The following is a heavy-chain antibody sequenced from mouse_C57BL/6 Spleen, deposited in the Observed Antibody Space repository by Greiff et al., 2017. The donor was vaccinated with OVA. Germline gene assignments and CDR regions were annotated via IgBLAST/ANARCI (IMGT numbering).Heavy chain of an antibody. V-gene: IGHV3-8*01. CDR1: GYSITSDY. Sequence: EVKVVESGPGLAKPSQTLSLTCSVTGYSITSDYWNWIRKFPGNKLEYMGYISYSGSTYYNPSLKSRISITRDTSKNQYYLQLNSVTTEDTATYYCARCGEDYGSSPTYFDVWGTGTTVTVSS. J-gene: IGHJ1*03. CDR3: ARCGEDYGSSPTYFDV. D-gene: IGHD1-1*01. CDR2: ISYSGST.